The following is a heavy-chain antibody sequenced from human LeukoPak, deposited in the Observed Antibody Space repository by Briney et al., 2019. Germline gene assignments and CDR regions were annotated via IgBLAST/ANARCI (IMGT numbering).Heavy chain of an antibody. D-gene: IGHD6-13*01. Sequence: GESLKISCKDSGYTFTSYWIGWVRQMPGQGLEWMGIIYPDDSNTIYGPSFQGQVTISADKSINTAYLEWSSLKASDTAIYYCARQGAAGKYYYYYMDVWGKGTTVTVSS. CDR3: ARQGAAGKYYYYYMDV. CDR1: GYTFTSYW. CDR2: IYPDDSNT. J-gene: IGHJ6*03. V-gene: IGHV5-51*01.